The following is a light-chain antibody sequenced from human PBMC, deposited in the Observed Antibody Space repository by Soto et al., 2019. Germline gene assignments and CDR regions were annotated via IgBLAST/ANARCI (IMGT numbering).Light chain of an antibody. CDR1: QTISNY. CDR3: QQSYSLPHT. V-gene: IGKV1-39*01. J-gene: IGKJ4*01. CDR2: AAS. Sequence: DIQMTQSPSSLSASVGDRVTITCRASQTISNYLNWYQQKPGKAPNLLIYAASNLQSGVPSRFSGSGSGTDFTLTISSLQPEDFATYYCQQSYSLPHTFGGGTKVEI.